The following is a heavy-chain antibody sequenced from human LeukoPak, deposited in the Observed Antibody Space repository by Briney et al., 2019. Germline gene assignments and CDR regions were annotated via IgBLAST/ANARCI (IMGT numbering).Heavy chain of an antibody. J-gene: IGHJ4*02. CDR3: ARLVDYGSGSH. CDR1: GGSIISNSYY. V-gene: IGHV4-39*01. CDR2: IYYTGST. Sequence: PSETLSLTCTVSGGSIISNSYYWGWIRQPPGKGLEWIGSIYYTGSTYYNPSLKSRVTISVDTSKNQFSLKLRSVPATDTAVYYCARLVDYGSGSHGGQGTLGIVSS. D-gene: IGHD3-10*01.